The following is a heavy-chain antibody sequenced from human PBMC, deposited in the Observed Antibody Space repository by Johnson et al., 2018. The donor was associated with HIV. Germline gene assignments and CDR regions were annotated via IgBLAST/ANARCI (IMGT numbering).Heavy chain of an antibody. J-gene: IGHJ3*02. D-gene: IGHD4-17*01. Sequence: QVQLVESGGGVVQPGGSLRLSCAASGFTFSSYGMHWVRQAPGKGLEWVAFIRYDGSNKYYADSVKVRFTISRDNSKNTLYLQMNSLRAEDTAVYYCALTDYGDYPQRVPDAFDIWGQGTIVTVSS. V-gene: IGHV3-30*02. CDR2: IRYDGSNK. CDR1: GFTFSSYG. CDR3: ALTDYGDYPQRVPDAFDI.